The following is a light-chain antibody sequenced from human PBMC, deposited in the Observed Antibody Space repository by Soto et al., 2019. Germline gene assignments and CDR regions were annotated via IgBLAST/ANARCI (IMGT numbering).Light chain of an antibody. CDR1: SSDVGGYNY. CDR3: SSYTSTSTVV. J-gene: IGLJ2*01. Sequence: QSALTQPASVSGSPGQSISISCTGSSSDVGGYNYVSWYQQHPGKAPKLMIYDVSNRPSGVSSRFSGSRSGNTASLTISGLQVEDEDDYYCSSYTSTSTVVFGGGTKLAVL. CDR2: DVS. V-gene: IGLV2-14*01.